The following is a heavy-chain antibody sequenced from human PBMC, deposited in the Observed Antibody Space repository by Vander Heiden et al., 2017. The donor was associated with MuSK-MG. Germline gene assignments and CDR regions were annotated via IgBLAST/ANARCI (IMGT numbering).Heavy chain of an antibody. CDR3: AREGYGDYGRPFDY. CDR1: GLTFSTYT. D-gene: IGHD4-17*01. V-gene: IGHV1-69*06. CDR2: IIPVFGTA. Sequence: QVQLLLSRAQVKMPCSSLQFSCKTSGLTFSTYTTSWVRQAPGQGLEWMGGIIPVFGTANYAQKFQGRVTITADKSTSTVYMELSSLRSEDTAVYYCAREGYGDYGRPFDYWGQGTLVTVSS. J-gene: IGHJ4*02.